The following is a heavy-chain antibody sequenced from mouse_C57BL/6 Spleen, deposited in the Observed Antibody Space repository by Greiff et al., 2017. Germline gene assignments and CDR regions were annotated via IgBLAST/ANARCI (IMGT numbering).Heavy chain of an antibody. J-gene: IGHJ4*01. Sequence: QVQLQQSGPELVKPGASVKLSCKASGYTFTSYDINWVKQRPGQGLEWIGWIYPRDGSTKYNEKFKGKATLTVDTSSTTACMELHSMTSEDSAVYFCAIEGDDYGGYYAMDYWGQGTSVTVSS. D-gene: IGHD2-4*01. CDR2: IYPRDGST. CDR3: AIEGDDYGGYYAMDY. V-gene: IGHV1-85*01. CDR1: GYTFTSYD.